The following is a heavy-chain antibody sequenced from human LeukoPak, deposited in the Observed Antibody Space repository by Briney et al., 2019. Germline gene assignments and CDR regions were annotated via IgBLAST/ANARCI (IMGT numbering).Heavy chain of an antibody. Sequence: SGPTLVNPTQTLTLTCAFSGFSFTTSGVGVGWIRQPPGKALEWLALLYWDGDSRYSLSLKNRLTITKDTSKNHVVLRMINMDPVDTATYFCAHSLGRRKDYYYMDVWGKGTTVTVSS. CDR3: AHSLGRRKDYYYMDV. CDR1: GFSFTTSGVG. J-gene: IGHJ6*03. CDR2: LYWDGDS. V-gene: IGHV2-5*02. D-gene: IGHD7-27*01.